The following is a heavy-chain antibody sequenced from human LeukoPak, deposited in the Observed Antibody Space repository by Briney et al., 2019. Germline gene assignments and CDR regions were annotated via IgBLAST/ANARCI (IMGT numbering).Heavy chain of an antibody. Sequence: SETLSLTCTVSGGSISSYYWSWIRQPAGKGLEWIGRIYTSGSTNYNPSLKRRVTMSVDTSKNQFSLKLSSVTAADTAVYYCAREFGIAVAGTYRALDYMDVWGKGTTVTVSS. CDR1: GGSISSYY. V-gene: IGHV4-4*07. J-gene: IGHJ6*03. CDR2: IYTSGST. D-gene: IGHD6-19*01. CDR3: AREFGIAVAGTYRALDYMDV.